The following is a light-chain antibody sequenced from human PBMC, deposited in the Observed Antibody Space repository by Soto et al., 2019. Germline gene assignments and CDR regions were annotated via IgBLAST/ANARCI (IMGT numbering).Light chain of an antibody. CDR2: TNN. V-gene: IGLV1-44*01. J-gene: IGLJ3*02. CDR1: SSNIGSHT. CDR3: ATRDDSLNGWV. Sequence: QSVLTQPPSAAGTPGQRVTISCSGGSSNIGSHTVSWYQQLPGTAPKLLMYTNNQRPSGVPDRFSGSKSGTSASLASSGLQSEDEADYYCATRDDSLNGWVCGGGTKLTVL.